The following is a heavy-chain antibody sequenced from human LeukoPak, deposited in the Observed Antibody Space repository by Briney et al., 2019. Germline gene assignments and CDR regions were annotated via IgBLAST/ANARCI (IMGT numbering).Heavy chain of an antibody. CDR1: GGSISSGGYS. CDR2: IYHSGST. J-gene: IGHJ4*02. Sequence: SETLSLTCAVSGGSISSGGYSWSWIRQPPGKGLEWIGYIYHSGSTYYNPSLKSRVTISVDRSKNQFSLKLSSVTAADTAVYYCAREALPRHFGYWGQGTLVTVSS. CDR3: AREALPRHFGY. V-gene: IGHV4-30-2*01.